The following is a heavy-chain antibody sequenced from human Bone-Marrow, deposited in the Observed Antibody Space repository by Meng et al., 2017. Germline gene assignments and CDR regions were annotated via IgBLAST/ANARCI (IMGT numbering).Heavy chain of an antibody. Sequence: GESLKISCAASGFTFSSYSMNWVRQAPGKGLEWVLSISSSSSYIYYADSVKGRFTISRDNAKNSLYLQMNSLRAEDTAVYYCARVVVVPAAMVQYYYGMDVWGQGTTVTVSS. J-gene: IGHJ6*02. V-gene: IGHV3-21*01. CDR1: GFTFSSYS. CDR3: ARVVVVPAAMVQYYYGMDV. D-gene: IGHD2-2*01. CDR2: ISSSSSYI.